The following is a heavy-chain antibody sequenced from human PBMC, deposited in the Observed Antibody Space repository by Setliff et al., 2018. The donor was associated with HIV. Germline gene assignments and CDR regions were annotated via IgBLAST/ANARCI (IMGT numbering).Heavy chain of an antibody. D-gene: IGHD6-13*01. CDR1: GYSISSGYY. CDR2: IYYSGST. J-gene: IGHJ6*02. V-gene: IGHV4-38-2*02. CDR3: TGPAMAAAGPLEYYYYYGMDV. Sequence: SETLSLTCTVSGYSISSGYYWGWIRQPPGKGLEWIGSIYYSGSTYYNPSLKSRVTISLDTSKSQFSLNLNSVTAAVAAVYYCTGPAMAAAGPLEYYYYYGMDVWGQGTTVTVSS.